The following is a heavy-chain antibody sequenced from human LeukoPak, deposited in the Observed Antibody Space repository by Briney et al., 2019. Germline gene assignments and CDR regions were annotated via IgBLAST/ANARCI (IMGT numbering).Heavy chain of an antibody. Sequence: ASVKVSCKASGYTFTGYYMHWVRQAPGQGLEWMGWINPNSGGTNHAQKFQGRVTMTRDTSISTAYMELNRLRPDDTAVYYCARDRDYGSGIFDYWGQGTLVTVSS. CDR3: ARDRDYGSGIFDY. J-gene: IGHJ4*02. V-gene: IGHV1-2*02. CDR1: GYTFTGYY. D-gene: IGHD3-10*01. CDR2: INPNSGGT.